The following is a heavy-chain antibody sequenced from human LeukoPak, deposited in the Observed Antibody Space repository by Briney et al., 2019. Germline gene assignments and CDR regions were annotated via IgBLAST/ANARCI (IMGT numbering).Heavy chain of an antibody. J-gene: IGHJ4*02. CDR1: GGTFSSYA. CDR3: ANQDDYGGNSY. D-gene: IGHD4-23*01. CDR2: IIPIFGTA. V-gene: IGHV1-69*13. Sequence: SVKVSCKASGGTFSSYAISWVRQAPGQRLEWMGGIIPIFGTANYAQKFQGRVTITADESTSTAYMELSSLRSEDTAVYYCANQDDYGGNSYWGQGTLVTVSS.